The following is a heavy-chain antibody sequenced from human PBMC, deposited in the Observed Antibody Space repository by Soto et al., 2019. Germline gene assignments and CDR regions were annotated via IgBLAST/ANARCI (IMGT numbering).Heavy chain of an antibody. CDR1: GFTFSSYD. D-gene: IGHD3-16*02. CDR3: AIGADYVWGSYRYHFDY. CDR2: ISYDGSNK. Sequence: QVQLVESGGGVVQPGRSLRLSCAASGFTFSSYDMHWVRQAPGKGLEWVAVISYDGSNKYYAYSVKGRFTISKDNSKNTLYLQMNSLRAEDTAVYYCAIGADYVWGSYRYHFDYWGQGTLVPVSS. J-gene: IGHJ4*02. V-gene: IGHV3-30*03.